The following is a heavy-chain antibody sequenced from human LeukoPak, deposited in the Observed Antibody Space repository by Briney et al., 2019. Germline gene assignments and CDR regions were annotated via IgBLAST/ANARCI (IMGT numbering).Heavy chain of an antibody. CDR1: GFTFSSYT. J-gene: IGHJ4*02. CDR2: ITSGSYI. CDR3: ARDPAADDY. D-gene: IGHD6-13*01. Sequence: GGSLRLSCVASGFTFSSYTMNSGRQAPGKGLEWVSSITSGSYIYYAESVKGRFTISRDNAKNSLYLQMNSLRAEDTAVYYCARDPAADDYWGQGTLVTVSS. V-gene: IGHV3-21*01.